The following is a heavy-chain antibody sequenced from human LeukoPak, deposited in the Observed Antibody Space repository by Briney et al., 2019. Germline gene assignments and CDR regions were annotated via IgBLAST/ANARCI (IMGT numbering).Heavy chain of an antibody. D-gene: IGHD3-22*01. V-gene: IGHV4-61*02. CDR1: GGSISSGSYY. J-gene: IGHJ3*02. CDR2: IYTSGST. CDR3: ARDRGYDSSGYYPRGVAFDI. Sequence: SETLSLTCTVSGGSISSGSYYWSWIRQPAGKGLEWIGRIYTSGSTNYNPSLKSRVTTSVDTSKNQFSLKLSSVTAADTAVYYCARDRGYDSSGYYPRGVAFDIWGQGTMVTVSS.